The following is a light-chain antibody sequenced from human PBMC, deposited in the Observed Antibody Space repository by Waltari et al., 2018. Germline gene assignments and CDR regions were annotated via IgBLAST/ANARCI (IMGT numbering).Light chain of an antibody. CDR3: QHRHSYPIT. CDR2: TAS. V-gene: IGKV1-9*01. CDR1: QGISNY. Sequence: DIQLTQSTSFLSASVGDRVTITCRSSQGISNYLAWYQQKPGKAPKLLIHTASTLQGGVPSRFSGSGSGTEFTLTISSLQPEDFATYYCQHRHSYPITFGQGTRLEIK. J-gene: IGKJ5*01.